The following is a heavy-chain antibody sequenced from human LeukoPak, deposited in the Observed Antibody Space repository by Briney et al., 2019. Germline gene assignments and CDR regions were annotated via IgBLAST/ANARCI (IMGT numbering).Heavy chain of an antibody. CDR3: ARSNPAGATGWFDP. CDR1: GGSLSSGDYY. CDR2: IYYCGST. Sequence: SQTLSLTCTVSGGSLSSGDYYWSWIRQPPGRGLEWIGYIYYCGSTYYNPSLKSRLTISVDTSKNQFSLKLSSVTAADTAVYYCARSNPAGATGWFDPWGQGTLVTVSS. D-gene: IGHD1-26*01. V-gene: IGHV4-30-4*08. J-gene: IGHJ5*02.